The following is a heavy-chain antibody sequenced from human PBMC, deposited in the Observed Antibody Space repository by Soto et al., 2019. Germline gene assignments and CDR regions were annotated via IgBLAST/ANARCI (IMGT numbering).Heavy chain of an antibody. Sequence: QVQLVQSGAEVKKPGASVKVSCKASGYTFTSYDINWVRQATGQGLEWMGWMNPNSGNTGYAQKFQGRVTMTRNTSISTAYMELSSLRSEDTAVYYSARSKDPRIQLWLWWFDPWGQGTLVTVSS. D-gene: IGHD5-18*01. CDR2: MNPNSGNT. CDR1: GYTFTSYD. V-gene: IGHV1-8*01. J-gene: IGHJ5*02. CDR3: ARSKDPRIQLWLWWFDP.